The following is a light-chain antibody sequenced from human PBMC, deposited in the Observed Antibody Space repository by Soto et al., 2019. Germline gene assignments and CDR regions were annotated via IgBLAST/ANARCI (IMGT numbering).Light chain of an antibody. J-gene: IGLJ2*01. Sequence: QSVLTQPASVSGSPGQSITISCTGTSSDVGGYNYVSWYQQHPGKAPKLMIYDVSNRPSGVSNRFSGSKSGNTASLTISGLQAEDEADYYCSSYTSSSTPVVFGVGTKVTVL. CDR1: SSDVGGYNY. CDR2: DVS. V-gene: IGLV2-14*01. CDR3: SSYTSSSTPVV.